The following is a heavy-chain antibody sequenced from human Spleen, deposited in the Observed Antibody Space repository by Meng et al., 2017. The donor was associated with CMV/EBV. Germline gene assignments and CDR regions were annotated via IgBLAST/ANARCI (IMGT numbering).Heavy chain of an antibody. CDR1: GFAFSNYW. CDR2: IKKDGGER. V-gene: IGHV3-7*01. Sequence: GSLRLSCAASGFAFSNYWMTWVRQAPGKGLEWVANIKKDGGERYYVDSVKGRFTISRDNAYNSLYLQMNSLRVEDTAVYYCARRKQQYPFYYYGMDVWGQGTTVTVSS. CDR3: ARRKQQYPFYYYGMDV. D-gene: IGHD6-13*01. J-gene: IGHJ6*02.